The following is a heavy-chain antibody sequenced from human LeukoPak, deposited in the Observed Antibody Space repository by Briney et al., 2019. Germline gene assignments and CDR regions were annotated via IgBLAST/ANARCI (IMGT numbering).Heavy chain of an antibody. CDR1: GFTFSSYT. J-gene: IGHJ6*04. CDR3: AELGITMIGGV. V-gene: IGHV3-21*01. Sequence: GGSLRLSCAASGFTFSSYTMNWVRQAPGEGLEWVSSISSSSSYIYYADSVKGRFTISRDNAKNSLYLQMNSLRAEDTAVYYCAELGITMIGGVWGKGTTVTISS. CDR2: ISSSSSYI. D-gene: IGHD3-10*02.